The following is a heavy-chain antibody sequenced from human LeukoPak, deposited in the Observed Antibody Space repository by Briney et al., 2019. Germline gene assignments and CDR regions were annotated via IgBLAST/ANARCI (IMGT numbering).Heavy chain of an antibody. J-gene: IGHJ4*02. CDR2: IIPILGIA. Sequence: SVKVSCKASGGTFSSYAISWVRQAPGQGLEWMGRIIPILGIANYAQKFQGRVTITADKSTSTAYMELSSLRSEDTAVYYCARAGYDSSELDYWGKGTLVTVSS. D-gene: IGHD3-22*01. CDR1: GGTFSSYA. V-gene: IGHV1-69*04. CDR3: ARAGYDSSELDY.